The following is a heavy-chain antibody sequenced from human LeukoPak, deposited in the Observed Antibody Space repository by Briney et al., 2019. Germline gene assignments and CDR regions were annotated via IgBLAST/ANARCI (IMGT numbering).Heavy chain of an antibody. V-gene: IGHV3-66*01. CDR1: GFTFSDYY. Sequence: GGSLRLSCAASGFTFSDYYMTWVRQAPGKGLEWVSVIYSGGSTYYADSVKGRFTISRDTSKNTLYLQMNTLRAEDTAVYYCASPYDSNAFDIWGQGTMVTVSS. D-gene: IGHD3-22*01. CDR3: ASPYDSNAFDI. J-gene: IGHJ3*02. CDR2: IYSGGST.